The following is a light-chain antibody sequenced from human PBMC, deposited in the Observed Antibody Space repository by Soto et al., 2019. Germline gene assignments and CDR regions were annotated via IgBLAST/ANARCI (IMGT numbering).Light chain of an antibody. CDR3: QQCGNSPLT. CDR1: QGVSSY. J-gene: IGKJ4*01. V-gene: IGKV3-20*01. Sequence: EIVLTQSPGTLSLSPGERATLSCRASQGVSSYLAWYQQKPGQAPRLLIYDASNRATGIPARFSGGGSGTDFTLTISRLEPEDFAVYFCQQCGNSPLTFGGGTKVDIK. CDR2: DAS.